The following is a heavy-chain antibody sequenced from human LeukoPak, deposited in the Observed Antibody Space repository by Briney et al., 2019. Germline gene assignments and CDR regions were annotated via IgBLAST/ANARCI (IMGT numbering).Heavy chain of an antibody. J-gene: IGHJ4*02. CDR2: IYTGDADT. CDR1: GYSFTSYW. D-gene: IGHD2-21*02. CDR3: ARSWVTGYGTVLDY. Sequence: GESLKISGKGSGYSFTSYWSGWVRQMPGKGLEGMGIIYTGDADTRYRPSFEGQVNISVDKSIKNAYLQWSSLKAWDTAMYYCARSWVTGYGTVLDYWGQGTLVTVSS. V-gene: IGHV5-51*01.